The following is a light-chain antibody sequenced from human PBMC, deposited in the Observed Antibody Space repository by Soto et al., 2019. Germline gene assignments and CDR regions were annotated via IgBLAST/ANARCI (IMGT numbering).Light chain of an antibody. CDR1: KDISSY. J-gene: IGKJ4*01. Sequence: DIQLTQSPSFLSASVGDRVTITCRTSKDISSYLAWYQQKPWKAPQLLISAASTLQSGVPSWFSGSGSGTEFNLTISSLQREDFATYYCQQLKMYPLSFGGGTKVEI. V-gene: IGKV1-9*01. CDR2: AAS. CDR3: QQLKMYPLS.